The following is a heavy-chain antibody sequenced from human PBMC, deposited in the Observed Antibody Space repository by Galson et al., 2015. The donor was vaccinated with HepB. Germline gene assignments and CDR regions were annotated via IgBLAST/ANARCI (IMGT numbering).Heavy chain of an antibody. CDR2: INAGNGNT. CDR3: AIRKLRWFRETTYYFDY. J-gene: IGHJ4*02. Sequence: SVKVSCKASGYTFTSYAMHWVRQAPGQRLEWMGWINAGNGNTKYSQKVQGRVTITRDTSASTAYMELSSLRSEDTAVYYCAIRKLRWFRETTYYFDYWGQGTLVTVSS. CDR1: GYTFTSYA. V-gene: IGHV1-3*01. D-gene: IGHD3-10*01.